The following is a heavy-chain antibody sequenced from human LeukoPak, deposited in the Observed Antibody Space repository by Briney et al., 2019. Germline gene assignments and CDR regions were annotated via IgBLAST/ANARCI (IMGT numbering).Heavy chain of an antibody. CDR3: ARHYYCETFDY. CDR2: ISYSGST. V-gene: IGHV4-59*01. D-gene: IGHD3-22*01. CDR1: GGPTSSYY. Sequence: ETESLLRTVSGGPTSSYYGSWIRQPPGKGLEWIGYISYSGSTDYNPSLKSRVTISVDTSKNQFSLELNSVTAADTAMYYCARHYYCETFDYWGHEAQNTVSS. J-gene: IGHJ4*03.